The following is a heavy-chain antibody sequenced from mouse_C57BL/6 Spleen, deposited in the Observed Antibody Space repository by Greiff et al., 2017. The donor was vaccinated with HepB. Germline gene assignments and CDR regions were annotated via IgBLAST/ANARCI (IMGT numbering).Heavy chain of an antibody. CDR1: GYAFSSYW. D-gene: IGHD1-1*01. Sequence: QVQLKQSGAELVKPGASVKISCKASGYAFSSYWMNWVKQRPGKGLEWIGQIYPGDGDTNYNGKFKGKATLTADKSFSTAYMQLSSLTSEDSAVYFCARFYYYGSPPFAYWGQGTLVTVSA. CDR2: IYPGDGDT. CDR3: ARFYYYGSPPFAY. V-gene: IGHV1-80*01. J-gene: IGHJ3*01.